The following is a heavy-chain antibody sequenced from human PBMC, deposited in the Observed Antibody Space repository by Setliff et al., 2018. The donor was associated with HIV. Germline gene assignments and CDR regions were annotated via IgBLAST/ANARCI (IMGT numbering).Heavy chain of an antibody. CDR2: INPNSGGT. D-gene: IGHD2-2*01. CDR3: ARYLVVVPVAVGGLDV. Sequence: AASVKVSCKASGYRFTDYYIHWVRQAPGQGLEWMGWINPNSGGTNYAQKFQGRVTMTRDTSISTAYMELSGLTSDDSAVYYCARYLVVVPVAVGGLDVWGQGTTVTVSS. CDR1: GYRFTDYY. V-gene: IGHV1-2*02. J-gene: IGHJ6*02.